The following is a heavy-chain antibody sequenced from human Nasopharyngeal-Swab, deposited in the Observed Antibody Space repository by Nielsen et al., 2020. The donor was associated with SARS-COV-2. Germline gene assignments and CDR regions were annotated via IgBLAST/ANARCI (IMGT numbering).Heavy chain of an antibody. CDR3: ASGPRGSYLQFDN. J-gene: IGHJ4*02. CDR2: ISSSDSTI. Sequence: GESLKISCAASGFTFSDYSMNWVRQAPGKGLEWVSYISSSDSTIYYADSVKGRFTISRDNAKNTLYLQMNSLRAEDTAVYYCASGPRGSYLQFDNWGQGTLVTVSS. V-gene: IGHV3-48*04. D-gene: IGHD1-26*01. CDR1: GFTFSDYS.